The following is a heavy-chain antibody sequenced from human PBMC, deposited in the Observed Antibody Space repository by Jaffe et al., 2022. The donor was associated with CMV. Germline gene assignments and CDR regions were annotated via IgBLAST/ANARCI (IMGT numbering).Heavy chain of an antibody. Sequence: EVQLVESGGGLVKPGGSLRLSCAASGFTFSSYSMNWVRQAPGKGLEWVSSISSSSSYIYYADSVKGRFTISRDNAKNSLYLQMNSLRAEDTAVYYCARSGPGGYGDYLPRTLYWYFDLWGRGTLVTVSS. J-gene: IGHJ2*01. CDR3: ARSGPGGYGDYLPRTLYWYFDL. V-gene: IGHV3-21*01. CDR1: GFTFSSYS. D-gene: IGHD4-17*01. CDR2: ISSSSSYI.